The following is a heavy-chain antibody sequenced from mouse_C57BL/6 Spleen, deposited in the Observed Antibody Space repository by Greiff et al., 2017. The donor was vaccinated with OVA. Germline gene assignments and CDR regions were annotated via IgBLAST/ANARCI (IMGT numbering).Heavy chain of an antibody. CDR2: IHPNSGST. D-gene: IGHD1-1*01. Sequence: QVQLQQPGAELVKPGASVKLSCKASGYTFTSYWMHWVKQRPGQGLEWIGMIHPNSGSTNYNEKFKSKATLTVDKSSSTAYMQLSSLTSEDSAVYYCARGRLGSSSFFDYWGQGTTLTVSS. V-gene: IGHV1-64*01. J-gene: IGHJ2*01. CDR1: GYTFTSYW. CDR3: ARGRLGSSSFFDY.